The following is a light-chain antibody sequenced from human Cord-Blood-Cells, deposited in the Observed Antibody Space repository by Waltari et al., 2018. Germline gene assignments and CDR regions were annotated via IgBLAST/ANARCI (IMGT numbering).Light chain of an antibody. CDR3: QSYDSSNWV. CDR1: SGSIASNY. Sequence: NFMLTQPHSVSESPVKTVTISCTRRSGSIASNYVQWSQQRPGSSPTTVIYEDNQRPSGVPDRFSGSIDSSSNSASLTISGLKTEDEADYYCQSYDSSNWVFGGGTKLTVL. CDR2: EDN. V-gene: IGLV6-57*01. J-gene: IGLJ3*02.